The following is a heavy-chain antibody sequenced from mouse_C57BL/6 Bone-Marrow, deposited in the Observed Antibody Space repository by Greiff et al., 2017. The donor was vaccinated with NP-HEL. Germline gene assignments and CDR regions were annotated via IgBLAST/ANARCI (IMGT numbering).Heavy chain of an antibody. Sequence: EVQLVGSEGGLVQPGSSMKLSCTAPGFTFSDYYMAWGRQVPEKGLEWVANINYDGSSTYYLDSLKSRFIISRDNAKNILYLQMSSLKSEDTATYYCAREDDYDALDYWGQGTTLTVSS. J-gene: IGHJ2*01. CDR1: GFTFSDYY. V-gene: IGHV5-16*01. CDR2: INYDGSST. D-gene: IGHD2-4*01. CDR3: AREDDYDALDY.